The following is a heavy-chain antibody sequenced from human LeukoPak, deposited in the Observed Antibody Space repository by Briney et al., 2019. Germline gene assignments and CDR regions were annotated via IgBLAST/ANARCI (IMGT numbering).Heavy chain of an antibody. CDR2: IYYSGST. CDR1: GGSISSSSYY. J-gene: IGHJ3*02. CDR3: ASLLVPAAVNDAFDI. D-gene: IGHD2-2*01. V-gene: IGHV4-39*01. Sequence: SETLSLTCTVSGGSISSSSYYWGWIRQPPGKGLEWIGSIYYSGSTYYNPSLKSRVTISVDTSKNQFSLKLSSVTAADTAVYYCASLLVPAAVNDAFDIWGQGTMVTVSS.